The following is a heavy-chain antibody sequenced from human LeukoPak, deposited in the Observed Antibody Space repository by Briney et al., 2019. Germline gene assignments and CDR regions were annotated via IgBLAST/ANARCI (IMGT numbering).Heavy chain of an antibody. CDR2: IKSKTDGGTT. CDR1: XFTXSXYY. D-gene: IGHD3-22*01. Sequence: GSXXLXCXAXXFTXSXYYMSWVRQAPGKGLEWXARIKSKTDGGTTGYAAPVKGRFTISRDDSKNTLYLQMNSLKTEDTAVYYCSTTYYYDSSEGYWGQGTLVTVSS. V-gene: IGHV3-15*01. J-gene: IGHJ4*02. CDR3: STTYYYDSSEGY.